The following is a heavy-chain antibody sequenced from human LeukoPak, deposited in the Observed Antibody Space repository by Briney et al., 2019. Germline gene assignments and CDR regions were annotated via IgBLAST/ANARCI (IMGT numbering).Heavy chain of an antibody. J-gene: IGHJ6*02. Sequence: VKVSCKASGYTFTGYYMHWVRQAPGQGLEWMGWINPNSGGTNYAQKFQGRVTMTRDTSISTAYMELSRLRSDDTAVYYCARGAVSSTSPSYYGMDVWGQGTTVTVSS. V-gene: IGHV1-2*02. CDR1: GYTFTGYY. D-gene: IGHD2-2*01. CDR2: INPNSGGT. CDR3: ARGAVSSTSPSYYGMDV.